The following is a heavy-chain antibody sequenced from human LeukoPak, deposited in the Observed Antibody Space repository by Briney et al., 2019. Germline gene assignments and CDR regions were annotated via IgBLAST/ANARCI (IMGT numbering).Heavy chain of an antibody. CDR3: AKEITYYYGSGSYYPQIPPDY. J-gene: IGHJ4*02. CDR2: ISGSGGST. V-gene: IGHV3-23*01. CDR1: GFTFSSYA. D-gene: IGHD3-10*01. Sequence: GGSLRLSCAASGFTFSSYAMSWVRQAPGKGLEWVSAISGSGGSTYYADSVKGRFTISRDNSKNTLYLQINSLRAEDTAVYYCAKEITYYYGSGSYYPQIPPDYWGQGTLVTVSS.